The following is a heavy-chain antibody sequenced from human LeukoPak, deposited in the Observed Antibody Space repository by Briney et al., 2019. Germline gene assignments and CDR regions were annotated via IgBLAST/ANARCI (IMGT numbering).Heavy chain of an antibody. D-gene: IGHD4-17*01. J-gene: IGHJ6*02. CDR3: ARLRTTVTVYYYGMDV. Sequence: SETLSLTCTVSGGSISSYYWSWIRQPPGKGLEWIGYIYYSGSTNYNPSLKSRVTISVDTSKNQFSLKLSSVTAADTAVYYCARLRTTVTVYYYGMDVWGQGTTVTLSS. V-gene: IGHV4-59*08. CDR1: GGSISSYY. CDR2: IYYSGST.